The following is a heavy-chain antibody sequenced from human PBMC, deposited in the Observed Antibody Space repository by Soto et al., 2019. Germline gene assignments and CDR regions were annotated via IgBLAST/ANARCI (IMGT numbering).Heavy chain of an antibody. CDR1: GGSITSSSYY. J-gene: IGHJ4*02. CDR2: INYSGTS. D-gene: IGHD3-9*01. CDR3: ARLIHCLTTGCHFDY. Sequence: QLQLQESGPGLVKPSETLSLTCTVSGGSITSSSYYWAWVRQPPGKGPEWIGSINYSGTSYYNSPLKSRVPISVDTSKSQFCLKLSSVSAADRAVCYCARLIHCLTTGCHFDYWGQGSLVTVSS. V-gene: IGHV4-39*01.